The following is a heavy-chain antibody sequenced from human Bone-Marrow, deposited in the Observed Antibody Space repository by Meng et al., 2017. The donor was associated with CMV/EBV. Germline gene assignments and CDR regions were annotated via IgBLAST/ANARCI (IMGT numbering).Heavy chain of an antibody. Sequence: QVRLVQSGAGVKKPGSSVKVSCKASGGTFSSYAISWVRQAPGQGLEWMGGIIPIFGTANYAQKFQGRVTITADESTSTAYMELSSLRSEDTAVYYCVKSRNSGDSCPGAYWGQGILVTVSS. D-gene: IGHD4-17*01. V-gene: IGHV1-69*12. CDR2: IIPIFGTA. CDR1: GGTFSSYA. CDR3: VKSRNSGDSCPGAY. J-gene: IGHJ4*02.